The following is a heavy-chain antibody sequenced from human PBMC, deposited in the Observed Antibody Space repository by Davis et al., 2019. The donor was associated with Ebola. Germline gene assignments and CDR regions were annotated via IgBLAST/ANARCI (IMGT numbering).Heavy chain of an antibody. CDR3: ARDEAITVAGSINWYFDL. CDR1: GFTFGIYW. CDR2: IKQDGSKK. V-gene: IGHV3-7*01. D-gene: IGHD6-19*01. J-gene: IGHJ2*01. Sequence: GESLKISCAASGFTFGIYWMSWVRQAPGKGLEWVASIKQDGSKKYYVDSVKGRFTISRDNAKSSLYLQMNSLRAEDTAVYYCARDEAITVAGSINWYFDLWGRGTLVPVSS.